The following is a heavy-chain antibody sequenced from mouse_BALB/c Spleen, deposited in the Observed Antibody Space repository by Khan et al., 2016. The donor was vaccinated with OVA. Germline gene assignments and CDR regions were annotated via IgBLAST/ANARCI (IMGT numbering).Heavy chain of an antibody. CDR3: TRHGYVAWFTY. Sequence: VQLQQSGPELMEPGASVKISCKASGYSFTSYYIHWVIQSHGKSPEWIGYIDPFSGGTTYNQKFKGKATLTADKSSSTAYIHLSNLTSEDSAVYYCTRHGYVAWFTYWGQGTLVTVSA. D-gene: IGHD2-2*01. V-gene: IGHV1S135*01. J-gene: IGHJ3*01. CDR2: IDPFSGGT. CDR1: GYSFTSYY.